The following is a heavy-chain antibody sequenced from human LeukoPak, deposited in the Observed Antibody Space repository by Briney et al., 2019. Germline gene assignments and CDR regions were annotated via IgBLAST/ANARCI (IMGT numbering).Heavy chain of an antibody. D-gene: IGHD3-9*01. CDR3: VKDEYDILTGYPLI. Sequence: PGGSLRLSCSASGFTFSSYAMHWVRQAPGKGLEYASAISSNGGSTYYADSVKGRFTISRDNSKNTLYLQMSSLRAEDTAVYYCVKDEYDILTGYPLIWGQGTMVTVSS. CDR2: ISSNGGST. CDR1: GFTFSSYA. J-gene: IGHJ3*02. V-gene: IGHV3-64D*09.